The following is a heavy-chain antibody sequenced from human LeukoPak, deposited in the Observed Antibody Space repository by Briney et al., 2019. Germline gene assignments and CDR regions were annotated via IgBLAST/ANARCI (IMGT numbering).Heavy chain of an antibody. J-gene: IGHJ6*03. CDR1: GGSSSTYY. V-gene: IGHV4-59*01. CDR3: ARVIMSSVYYYYMDV. CDR2: MSYSGST. Sequence: SETLSLTCSVSGGSSSTYYWSWIRQPPGKGLEWIGYMSYSGSTNYNPSLKSRVTISGDTSKNHFSLKLRSVTAADTAVYYRARVIMSSVYYYYMDVWGKGTTVTVSS. D-gene: IGHD3-3*01.